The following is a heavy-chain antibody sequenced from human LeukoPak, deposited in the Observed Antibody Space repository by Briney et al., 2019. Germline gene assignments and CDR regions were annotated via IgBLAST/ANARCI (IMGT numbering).Heavy chain of an antibody. D-gene: IGHD2-2*02. Sequence: TGGSLRLSCAASGFTFSDYYMSWIRQAPGKGLEWVLYISSSGSTIYYADSVKGRFTISRDNAKNSLYLQMNSLRAEDTAVYYCARAEDIVVVPAAIPANGALDYWGQGTLVTVSS. CDR1: GFTFSDYY. CDR3: ARAEDIVVVPAAIPANGALDY. J-gene: IGHJ4*02. V-gene: IGHV3-11*01. CDR2: ISSSGSTI.